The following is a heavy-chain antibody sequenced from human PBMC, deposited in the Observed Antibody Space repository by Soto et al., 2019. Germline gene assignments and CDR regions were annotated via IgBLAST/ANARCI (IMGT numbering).Heavy chain of an antibody. J-gene: IGHJ4*02. V-gene: IGHV5-51*01. D-gene: IGHD3-3*01. Sequence: PXELVRMSFTGSGYNFAGYWIALVRQMPGKGLELMGIIYPSDSDTRYRTSFQGQVTISADKSISSAYLQWSSLRASDTAMYYCARGGVSTRTFDYWGQGTPVTVYS. CDR1: GYNFAGYW. CDR2: IYPSDSDT. CDR3: ARGGVSTRTFDY.